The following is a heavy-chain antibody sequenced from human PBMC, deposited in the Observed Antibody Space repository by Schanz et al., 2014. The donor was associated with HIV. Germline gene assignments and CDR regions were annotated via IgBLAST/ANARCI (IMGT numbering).Heavy chain of an antibody. V-gene: IGHV3-30*18. CDR2: ISYDGRKK. CDR3: AKDRNYYDDRYLGKGNYYYYYGMDV. Sequence: QVQLVESGGGVVRPGKSLRLSCEASGFTFSNYGMHWVRQAPGKGLEWVAVISYDGRKKKYGESVKGRFTISRENSKNTLDLQGKSLRVEDTAVYYCAKDRNYYDDRYLGKGNYYYYYGMDVWGQGTTVTVSS. CDR1: GFTFSNYG. D-gene: IGHD3-16*01. J-gene: IGHJ6*02.